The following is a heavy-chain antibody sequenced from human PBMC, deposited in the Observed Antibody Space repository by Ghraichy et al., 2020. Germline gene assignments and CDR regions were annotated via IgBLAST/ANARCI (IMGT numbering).Heavy chain of an antibody. J-gene: IGHJ6*02. V-gene: IGHV2-5*02. CDR2: IYWDNDR. CDR3: VYSACGGDCQTYNIYYGMADA. D-gene: IGHD2-21*02. CDR1: GFSLSTPKVG. Sequence: SGPTLVKPTQTLTLTCTFSGFSLSTPKVGVGWIRQSPGKALEWLALIYWDNDRRYSPSLKSRLTVTKDITKNQAVLTLTNVDPVDTGKYYCVYSACGGDCQTYNIYYGMADAWGQGTSVTVSS.